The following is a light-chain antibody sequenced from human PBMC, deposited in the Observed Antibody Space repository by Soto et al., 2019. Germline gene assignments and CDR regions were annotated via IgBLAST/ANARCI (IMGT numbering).Light chain of an antibody. J-gene: IGKJ5*01. CDR2: DVS. Sequence: EIVLTQSPATTSLSTGERVTLSCRASQSVSNSLAWYQQKPGQPPRLLIYDVSNRATGIPARFSGSGSGTDFTLTITSLEPEDFAVYFCHQRYNWPRVTFGQGTQLEIK. CDR3: HQRYNWPRVT. V-gene: IGKV3-11*01. CDR1: QSVSNS.